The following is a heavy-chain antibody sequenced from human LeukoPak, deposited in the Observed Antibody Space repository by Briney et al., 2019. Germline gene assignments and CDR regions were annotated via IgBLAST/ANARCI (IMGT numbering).Heavy chain of an antibody. J-gene: IGHJ4*02. Sequence: QTGGSLRLSCAVSGFTFSNYGMHWVRQAPGKGLEWVAVISYDRGNKYYADSVKGRFTIPRVNSQNTLYLQMNSLRAEDTAVYYCAKDSSGSYSQDPAHYFDHWGQGTLVTFSS. D-gene: IGHD3-22*01. CDR1: GFTFSNYG. CDR3: AKDSSGSYSQDPAHYFDH. V-gene: IGHV3-30*18. CDR2: ISYDRGNK.